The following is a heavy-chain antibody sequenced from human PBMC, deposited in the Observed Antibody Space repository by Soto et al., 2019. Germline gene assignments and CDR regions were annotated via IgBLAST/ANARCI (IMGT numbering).Heavy chain of an antibody. CDR2: ISSSSSYI. CDR1: GFTFSSYS. CDR3: ARENLYSGYEPSGDDP. Sequence: GGSLRLSCAASGFTFSSYSMNWVRQAPGKGLEWVSSISSSSSYIYYADSVKGRFTISRDNAKNSLYLQMNSLRAEDTAVYYCARENLYSGYEPSGDDPWGQGTLVTVSS. J-gene: IGHJ5*02. V-gene: IGHV3-21*01. D-gene: IGHD5-12*01.